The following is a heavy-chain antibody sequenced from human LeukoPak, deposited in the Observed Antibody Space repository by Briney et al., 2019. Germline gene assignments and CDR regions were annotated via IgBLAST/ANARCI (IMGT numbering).Heavy chain of an antibody. D-gene: IGHD1-7*01. J-gene: IGHJ4*02. CDR1: GFTFSSYS. CDR2: ISSSSSYI. V-gene: IGHV3-21*01. Sequence: RAGGSLRLSCAASGFTFSSYSMNWVRKAPGKGLEWVSSISSSSSYIYYADSVKGRFTISRDNAKYSLYLQMNSLRAEDTAVYYCARDHLTGTTGIDYWGQGTLVTVSS. CDR3: ARDHLTGTTGIDY.